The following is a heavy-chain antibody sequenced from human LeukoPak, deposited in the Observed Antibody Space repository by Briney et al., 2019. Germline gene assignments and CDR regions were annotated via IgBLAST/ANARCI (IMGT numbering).Heavy chain of an antibody. J-gene: IGHJ5*02. V-gene: IGHV1-24*01. CDR3: AREGSSWYGYNWFDP. Sequence: ASVKVSCKVSGYTLTELSMHWVRQAPGKGLEWMGGFDPEDGETIYAQKFQGRVTMTEDTSTDTAYMELSRLRSDDTAVYYCAREGSSWYGYNWFDPWGQGTLVTVSS. D-gene: IGHD6-13*01. CDR1: GYTLTELS. CDR2: FDPEDGET.